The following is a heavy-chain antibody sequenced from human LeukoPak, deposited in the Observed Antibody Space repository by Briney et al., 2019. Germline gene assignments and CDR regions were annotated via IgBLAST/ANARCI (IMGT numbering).Heavy chain of an antibody. V-gene: IGHV3-30*18. J-gene: IGHJ3*02. CDR1: GFTFSSYG. CDR3: AKIYYYDSSGYRARPGAFDI. D-gene: IGHD3-22*01. CDR2: ISYDGSNK. Sequence: GGSLRLSCAASGFTFSSYGMHWVRQAPGKGLEWVAVISYDGSNKYYADSVKGRFTISRDNSKNTLYLQMNSLRAEDTAVYYCAKIYYYDSSGYRARPGAFDIWGQGTMVTVSS.